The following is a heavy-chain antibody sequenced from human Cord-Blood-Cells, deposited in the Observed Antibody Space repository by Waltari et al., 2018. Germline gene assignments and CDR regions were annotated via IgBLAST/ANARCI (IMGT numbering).Heavy chain of an antibody. J-gene: IGHJ4*02. CDR3: AREGRLSIAAAVY. D-gene: IGHD6-13*01. CDR1: GFTFSRHW. V-gene: IGHV3-7*01. Sequence: EVQLVESGGGLVQPGGSLRLSCSASGFTFSRHWLSWVRQAPGKGLEWVANIKQDGSEKYYVDSVKGRFTISRDNAKNSLYLQMNSLRAEDTAVYYCAREGRLSIAAAVYWGQGTLVTVSS. CDR2: IKQDGSEK.